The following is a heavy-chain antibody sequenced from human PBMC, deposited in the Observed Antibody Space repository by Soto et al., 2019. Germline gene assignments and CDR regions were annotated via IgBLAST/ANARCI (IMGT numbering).Heavy chain of an antibody. CDR2: IYYSGST. CDR1: GGSISSGGYY. CDR3: ARDRVSSSSGHGMDV. V-gene: IGHV4-31*03. Sequence: PSETLSLTCTVSGGSISSGGYYWSWIRQHPGKGLEWIGYIYYSGSTYYNPSLKSRVTISVDTSKNQFSLKLSSVTAADTAVYYCARDRVSSSSGHGMDVWGQGTTVTVS. J-gene: IGHJ6*02. D-gene: IGHD6-6*01.